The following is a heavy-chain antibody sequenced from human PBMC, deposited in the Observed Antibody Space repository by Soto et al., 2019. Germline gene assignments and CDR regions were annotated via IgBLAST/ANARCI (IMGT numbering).Heavy chain of an antibody. CDR3: ARMLFSRPGNDAFDV. J-gene: IGHJ3*01. D-gene: IGHD1-1*01. V-gene: IGHV3-21*02. CDR2: IGRVITAM. CDR1: GFTFSTYG. Sequence: EVQLVESGGGLVKPGGSLRLSCAASGFTFSTYGMTWVRQAPGKGLEWVSSIGRVITAMFYSASVKGRFAVSRDNAKNSLFLQLNSLRVEDTAVYYCARMLFSRPGNDAFDVWGQGTVVTVSS.